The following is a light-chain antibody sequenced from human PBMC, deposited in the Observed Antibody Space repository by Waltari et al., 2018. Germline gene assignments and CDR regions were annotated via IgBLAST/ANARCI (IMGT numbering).Light chain of an antibody. J-gene: IGKJ1*01. CDR2: GAS. Sequence: DIVLAQSPGTLSLSPGERATLSCRASQTVTSNYLSWYQQKPGQAPRLLIFGASSRATGFPDRFSGSGSGTDFTLTITRLEPEDFAVYYCQQYASSRTFGQGTRVEIK. V-gene: IGKV3-20*01. CDR1: QTVTSNY. CDR3: QQYASSRT.